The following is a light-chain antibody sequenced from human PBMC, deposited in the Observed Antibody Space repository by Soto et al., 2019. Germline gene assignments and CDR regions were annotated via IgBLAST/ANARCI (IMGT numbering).Light chain of an antibody. Sequence: QYALTQPPSASGSPGQSVTISCTGTSSDVGGYNYVSWYQQHPGKAPKLMIYEVSKRPSGVPDRFSGSKSGNTASLTVSGLQDEDEADYYCNSYAGSNNWVFGGGTKLTVL. V-gene: IGLV2-8*01. CDR3: NSYAGSNNWV. CDR1: SSDVGGYNY. J-gene: IGLJ3*02. CDR2: EVS.